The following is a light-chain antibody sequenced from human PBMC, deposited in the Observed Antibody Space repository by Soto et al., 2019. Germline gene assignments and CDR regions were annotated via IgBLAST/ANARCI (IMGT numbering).Light chain of an antibody. CDR3: SSYRSGGTFV. Sequence: LAQPTSVSGSPGQSIAISCTGTSSDVGGYNYVSWHQQHPGKAPKVLISVVSNRPSGVSNRFSGSKSGNTASLTISGLQAEDEADYYCSSYRSGGTFVFGSGTKVTVL. V-gene: IGLV2-14*01. CDR2: VVS. J-gene: IGLJ1*01. CDR1: SSDVGGYNY.